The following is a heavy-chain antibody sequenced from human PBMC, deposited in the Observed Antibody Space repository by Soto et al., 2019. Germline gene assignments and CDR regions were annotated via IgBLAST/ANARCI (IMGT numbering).Heavy chain of an antibody. V-gene: IGHV3-30-3*01. J-gene: IGHJ6*02. Sequence: QVQLVESGGGVVQPGRSLRLSCAASGFTFSSYAMHWVRQAPGKGLEWVAVISYDGSNKYYADSVKGRFTISRDNSKNTLYLQMNSLRAEDTAVYYCATSSVWYSSPGVWGQGTTVTVSS. CDR1: GFTFSSYA. CDR3: ATSSVWYSSPGV. CDR2: ISYDGSNK. D-gene: IGHD6-13*01.